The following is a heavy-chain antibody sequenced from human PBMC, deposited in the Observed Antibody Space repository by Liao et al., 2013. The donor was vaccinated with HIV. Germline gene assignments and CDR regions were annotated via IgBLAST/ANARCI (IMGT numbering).Heavy chain of an antibody. J-gene: IGHJ4*02. Sequence: QVQLQQWGAGLLKPSETLSLTCAVYGGSFSGYYWSWIRQPPGKGLEWIGEINHSGSTNYNPSLKSRVTISVDTSKNQFSLKLSSVTAADTAVYYCARFPYSSSWYIDYWGQGTPGSPSPQ. V-gene: IGHV4-34*01. CDR2: INHSGST. CDR3: ARFPYSSSWYIDY. CDR1: GGSFSGYY. D-gene: IGHD6-13*01.